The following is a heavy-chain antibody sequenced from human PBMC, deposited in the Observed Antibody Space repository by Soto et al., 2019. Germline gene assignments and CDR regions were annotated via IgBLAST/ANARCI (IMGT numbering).Heavy chain of an antibody. CDR2: IGTAGDT. D-gene: IGHD3-3*01. CDR3: ARVGGLGITTYYGMDV. CDR1: GFTFSSYD. Sequence: GGSLRLSCAASGFTFSSYDMHWVRQATGKGLEWVSAIGTAGDTYYPGSVKGRFTISRENAKNSLYLQMNSLRAEDTAVYYCARVGGLGITTYYGMDVWGQGTTVTFSS. J-gene: IGHJ6*02. V-gene: IGHV3-13*01.